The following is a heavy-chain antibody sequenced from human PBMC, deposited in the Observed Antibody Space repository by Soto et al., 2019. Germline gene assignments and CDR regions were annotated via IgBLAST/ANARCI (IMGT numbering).Heavy chain of an antibody. CDR3: GNAFENHYNYDY. J-gene: IGHJ4*02. CDR1: GFIFSNYA. V-gene: IGHV3-23*01. D-gene: IGHD3-16*01. Sequence: EVQLLESGGGLVQPGGSLRLSCAASGFIFSNYAMSWVRQAPGKGPEWVSSINSRGDNTYYAGSVRGRFTISRDNSKSTLYLQMNSLRAEDTAVYYCGNAFENHYNYDYRGQGTLVTVSS. CDR2: INSRGDNT.